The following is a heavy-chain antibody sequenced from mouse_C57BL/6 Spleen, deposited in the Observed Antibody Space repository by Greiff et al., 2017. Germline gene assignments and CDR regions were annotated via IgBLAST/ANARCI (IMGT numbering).Heavy chain of an antibody. CDR1: GYSFTGYY. Sequence: EVQLQQSGPELVKPGASVKISCKASGYSFTGYYMNWVKQSPEKSLEWIGEINPSTGGTTYNQKFKAKATLTVDKSSSTAYMQLKSLTSEDSAVYYCARDGKGYERYYYAMDYWGQGTSVTVSS. CDR3: ARDGKGYERYYYAMDY. J-gene: IGHJ4*01. CDR2: INPSTGGT. V-gene: IGHV1-42*01. D-gene: IGHD2-2*01.